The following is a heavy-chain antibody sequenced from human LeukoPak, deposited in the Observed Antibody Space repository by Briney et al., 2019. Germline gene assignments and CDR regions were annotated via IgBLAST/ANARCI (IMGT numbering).Heavy chain of an antibody. J-gene: IGHJ5*02. CDR2: IYHSGST. CDR1: GGSISSSNW. D-gene: IGHD6-19*01. CDR3: ASRPYSSGWFPRIDP. V-gene: IGHV4-4*02. Sequence: SETLSLTCAVSGGSISSSNWWSWVRQPPGKGLEWIGEIYHSGSTNYNPSLKSRVTISVDKSKNQFSLKLSSVTAADTAVYYCASRPYSSGWFPRIDPWGQGTLVTVSS.